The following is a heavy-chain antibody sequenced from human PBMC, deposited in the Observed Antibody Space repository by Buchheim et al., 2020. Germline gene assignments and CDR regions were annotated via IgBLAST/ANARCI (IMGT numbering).Heavy chain of an antibody. CDR1: GFIFSTYG. J-gene: IGHJ4*02. D-gene: IGHD6-13*01. CDR2: LSSDGSNK. Sequence: QVQLVESGGGVVQPGRSLRLSCAASGFIFSTYGMQWVRQAPGKGLEWVAVLSSDGSNKYYADSVKGRFTISRDHSKATLLLQMNSPRAEDTAVYYCATASSWFFFDYWGQGTL. V-gene: IGHV3-30*03. CDR3: ATASSWFFFDY.